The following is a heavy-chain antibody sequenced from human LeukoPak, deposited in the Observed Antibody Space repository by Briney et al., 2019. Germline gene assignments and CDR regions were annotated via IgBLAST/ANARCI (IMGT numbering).Heavy chain of an antibody. CDR2: IYYSGST. D-gene: IGHD6-19*01. CDR1: GGSISSGGYY. CDR3: ARGRYSSGWNRPYYYYGMDV. V-gene: IGHV4-31*03. Sequence: KSSQTLSLTCTVSGGSISSGGYYWSWIRQHPGKGLEWIGYIYYSGSTYYNPSLKSRVTISVDTSKNQFSLKLSSVTAADTAVYYCARGRYSSGWNRPYYYYGMDVWGQGTTVTVSS. J-gene: IGHJ6*02.